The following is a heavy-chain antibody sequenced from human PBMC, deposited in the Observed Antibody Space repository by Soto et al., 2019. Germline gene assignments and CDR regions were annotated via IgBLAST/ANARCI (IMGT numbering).Heavy chain of an antibody. CDR2: IIPIFGTA. Sequence: RASVKVSCKASGGTFSSYAISWVRQAPGQGLEWMGGIIPIFGTANYAQKFQGRVTITADESTSTAYMELSSLRSEDTAVYYCARHPYCGGDCYSLGYWGQGTLVTVSS. CDR1: GGTFSSYA. V-gene: IGHV1-69*13. CDR3: ARHPYCGGDCYSLGY. D-gene: IGHD2-21*02. J-gene: IGHJ4*02.